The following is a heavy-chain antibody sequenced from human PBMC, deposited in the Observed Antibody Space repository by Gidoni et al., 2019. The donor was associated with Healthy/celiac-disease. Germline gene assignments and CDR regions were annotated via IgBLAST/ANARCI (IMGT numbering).Heavy chain of an antibody. V-gene: IGHV3-73*01. Sequence: EVQLVESGGGLVQPGGSLKLPCAASGFTFSGSAMHWVRQASGKGLEWVGRIRSKANSYATAYAASVKGRFTISRDDSKNTAYLQMNSLKTEDTAVYYCSVVPAAQIWGQGTLVTVSS. D-gene: IGHD2-2*01. CDR2: IRSKANSYAT. CDR1: GFTFSGSA. J-gene: IGHJ4*02. CDR3: SVVPAAQI.